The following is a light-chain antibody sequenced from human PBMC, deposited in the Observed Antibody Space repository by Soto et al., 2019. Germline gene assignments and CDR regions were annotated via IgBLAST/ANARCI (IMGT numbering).Light chain of an antibody. J-gene: IGKJ5*01. CDR2: TAS. V-gene: IGKV1-39*01. Sequence: DIQMTQSPSFLSASVGDRVTITCRASQSISSYLNWYQQKPGKAPKLLIYTASSLQSGVPSRLSRSEPETDFTLTISSLQPEEFATYYWQQSDRTPITFAQGTRLEI. CDR3: QQSDRTPIT. CDR1: QSISSY.